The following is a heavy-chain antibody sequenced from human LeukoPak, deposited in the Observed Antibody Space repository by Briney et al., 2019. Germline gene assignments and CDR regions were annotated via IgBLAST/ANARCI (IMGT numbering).Heavy chain of an antibody. CDR1: GFTFSSYG. V-gene: IGHV3-30*18. CDR3: AKDHYDYVWAFDI. D-gene: IGHD3-16*01. Sequence: SGGSLRLSCAASGFTFSSYGMHWVRQAPGKGLEWVAVISYDGSNKYYADSVKGRVTVSRDNSKNTLYLQMNSLRAEDTAVYYCAKDHYDYVWAFDIWGQGTAVTVSS. J-gene: IGHJ3*02. CDR2: ISYDGSNK.